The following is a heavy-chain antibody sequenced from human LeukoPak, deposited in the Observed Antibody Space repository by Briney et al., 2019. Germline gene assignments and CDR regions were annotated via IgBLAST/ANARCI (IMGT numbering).Heavy chain of an antibody. CDR1: GGSISSGGYY. Sequence: SQTLSLTCTVSGGSISSGGYYWSWIRQPPGKGLEWIGYIYHSGSTYYNPSLKSRVTISVDRSKNQFSLKLSSVTAADTAVYYCASVVPAARGQWYFDLWGRGTLVTVSS. CDR2: IYHSGST. D-gene: IGHD2-2*01. V-gene: IGHV4-30-2*01. J-gene: IGHJ2*01. CDR3: ASVVPAARGQWYFDL.